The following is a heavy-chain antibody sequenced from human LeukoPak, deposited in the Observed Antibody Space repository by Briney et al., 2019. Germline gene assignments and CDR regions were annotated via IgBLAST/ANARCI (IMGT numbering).Heavy chain of an antibody. D-gene: IGHD2-21*02. CDR1: GYTFTSYA. CDR2: INTNSGNP. J-gene: IGHJ4*02. CDR3: ARDCRDWNFDS. Sequence: GASVKVSCKASGYTFTSYAMHWVRQAPGQGLEWLGWINTNSGNPTYAQDFTGRFVFSLDTSGNTAYVQISSLKTEDTAVYYCARDCRDWNFDSWGQGTLVTVSS. V-gene: IGHV7-4-1*02.